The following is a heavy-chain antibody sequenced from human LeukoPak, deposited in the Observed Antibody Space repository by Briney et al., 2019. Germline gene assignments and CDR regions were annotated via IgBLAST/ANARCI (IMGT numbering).Heavy chain of an antibody. Sequence: PSETLSLTCAVYGGSFSGYYWSWIRQPPGKGLEWIGEINHSGSTNYNPSLKSRVTISVDTSKNQFSLKLSSVTAADTAVYYCASVPTVTISFDYWGQGTLVTVSS. CDR3: ASVPTVTISFDY. CDR2: INHSGST. D-gene: IGHD4-17*01. J-gene: IGHJ4*02. V-gene: IGHV4-34*01. CDR1: GGSFSGYY.